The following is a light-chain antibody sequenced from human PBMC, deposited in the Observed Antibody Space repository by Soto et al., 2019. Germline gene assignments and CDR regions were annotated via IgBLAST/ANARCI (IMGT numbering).Light chain of an antibody. V-gene: IGLV2-14*03. CDR1: SSDVGAYNY. J-gene: IGLJ2*01. CDR2: DVS. CDR3: SSYTTGSTLI. Sequence: QSVLTQPASVSGSPGQSITISCTGTSSDVGAYNYVSWYQQHPGKVPKLMIYDVSNRPSGVSNRFSGSKSGSTASLTISWPQAEDEADYFCSSYTTGSTLIFGGGTKLTVL.